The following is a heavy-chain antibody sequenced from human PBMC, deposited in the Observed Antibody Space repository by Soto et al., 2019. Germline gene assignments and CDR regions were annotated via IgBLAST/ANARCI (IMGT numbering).Heavy chain of an antibody. D-gene: IGHD2-15*01. CDR3: ARDGVAEIDD. V-gene: IGHV3-48*02. Sequence: EVQLVESGGGLVQPGGSLRLSCAASGFTFSDYNMIWVRHAPGKGLEWVSYIDIFSATIYYADSVKGRFTISRDNAKNSLYLKMNSLRDEDTAVYYCARDGVAEIDDWGQGTLVTVSS. CDR1: GFTFSDYN. J-gene: IGHJ4*02. CDR2: IDIFSATI.